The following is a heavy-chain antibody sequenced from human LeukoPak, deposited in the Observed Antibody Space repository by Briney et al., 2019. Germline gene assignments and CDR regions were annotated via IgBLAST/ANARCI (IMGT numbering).Heavy chain of an antibody. Sequence: GESLKITCKASGYSFTRYWISWVRQMPGKGLQWMGRIDPSDSYTNYSPSFQGHVTISADKSISTAYLQWSSLKASDTAMYYCARLYQWSNYWGQGALVTVSS. CDR1: GYSFTRYW. CDR2: IDPSDSYT. V-gene: IGHV5-10-1*01. J-gene: IGHJ4*02. D-gene: IGHD6-19*01. CDR3: ARLYQWSNY.